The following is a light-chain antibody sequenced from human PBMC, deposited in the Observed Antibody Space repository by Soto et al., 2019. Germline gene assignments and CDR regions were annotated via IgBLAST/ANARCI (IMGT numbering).Light chain of an antibody. Sequence: QSVLTQPPSASGTPGQTVTISCSGSSSNIGNNYVYWYQQLSGAAPKILIYRNSQRPSGVPDRFSGSKSGTSASLTISGLQSEDEAEYHCSVLDDSLSGPGVVFGAGTKLTVL. CDR2: RNS. J-gene: IGLJ2*01. CDR3: SVLDDSLSGPGVV. CDR1: SSNIGNNY. V-gene: IGLV1-47*01.